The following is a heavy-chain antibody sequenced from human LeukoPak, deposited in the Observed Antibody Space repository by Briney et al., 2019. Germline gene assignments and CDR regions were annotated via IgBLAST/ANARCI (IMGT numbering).Heavy chain of an antibody. J-gene: IGHJ4*02. CDR2: ISSSGSTI. D-gene: IGHD3-3*01. CDR1: GFTFSSYS. CDR3: ARSATYYDFWSGYYTQYYFDY. Sequence: PGGSLRLSCAASGFTFSSYSMNWVRQAPGKGLEWVSYISSSGSTIYYADSVKGRFTISRDNAKNSLYLQMNSLRAEDTAVYYCARSATYYDFWSGYYTQYYFDYWGQGTLVTVSS. V-gene: IGHV3-48*04.